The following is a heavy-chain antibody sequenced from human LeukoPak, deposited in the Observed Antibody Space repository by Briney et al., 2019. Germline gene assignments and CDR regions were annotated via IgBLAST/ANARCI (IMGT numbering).Heavy chain of an antibody. D-gene: IGHD5-12*01. CDR1: GYTFTAYY. CDR2: TNPNTGGT. Sequence: ASVKVSCKASGYTFTAYYMHWVRRAPGQGLEWMGWTNPNTGGTNYAQKFQGRVTMTRDTSISTTYMELTSLRFDDTAVYYCAREEGYRGYDRSLDHWGQGTLVTVSS. CDR3: AREEGYRGYDRSLDH. V-gene: IGHV1-2*02. J-gene: IGHJ4*02.